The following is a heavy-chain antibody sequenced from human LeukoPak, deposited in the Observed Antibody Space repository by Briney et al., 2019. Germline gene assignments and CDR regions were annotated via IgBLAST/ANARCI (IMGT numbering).Heavy chain of an antibody. CDR1: RYTFTSYD. J-gene: IGHJ4*02. V-gene: IGHV1-8*01. CDR3: ARATTYDYVWGTYRYIYY. Sequence: GASVKVSCKASRYTFTSYDINWVRQATGQGLEWMGWMNPNSGNTGYAQKFQGRVTMTRNTSISTAYMELSSLRSEDTAVYYCARATTYDYVWGTYRYIYYWGQGTLVTVSS. CDR2: MNPNSGNT. D-gene: IGHD3-16*02.